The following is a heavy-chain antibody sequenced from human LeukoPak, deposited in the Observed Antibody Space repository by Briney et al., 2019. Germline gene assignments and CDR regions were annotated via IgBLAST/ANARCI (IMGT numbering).Heavy chain of an antibody. CDR1: GFTFSSDW. J-gene: IGHJ4*02. Sequence: GGSLRLSCAASGFTFSSDWMHWVRQAPAKGLVWVSRINSDGSNINYADSVKGRFTISRDNAKNTLYLQMNSLRAEDSALYYCARLRCSGGTCTPSPDYWGQGTLVTVSS. CDR3: ARLRCSGGTCTPSPDY. D-gene: IGHD2-15*01. CDR2: INSDGSNI. V-gene: IGHV3-74*01.